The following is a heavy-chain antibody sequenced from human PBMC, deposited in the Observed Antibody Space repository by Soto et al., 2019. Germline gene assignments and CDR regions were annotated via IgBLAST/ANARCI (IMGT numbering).Heavy chain of an antibody. D-gene: IGHD2-15*01. CDR2: IVVGSGNT. CDR1: GLTFRDSA. CDR3: SADVLTYYNGGYFFDGFHT. J-gene: IGHJ3*01. Sequence: QKQLVQSGPEVKRPGTSVKVSCKTSGLTFRDSAVLRVRPRRGHRLARIGWIVVGSGNTNYAQDFQGRVTIRRDLTTDTVDMELSSLRYDDSSLFFCSADVLTYYNGGYFFDGFHTWCQGTMVTVSS. V-gene: IGHV1-58*01.